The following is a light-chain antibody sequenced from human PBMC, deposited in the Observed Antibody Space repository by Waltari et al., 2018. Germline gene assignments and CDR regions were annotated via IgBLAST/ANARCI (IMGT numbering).Light chain of an antibody. Sequence: EVVLTQSPVTLSLSPGERAIPSCRASQSISSNYLAWYQQKPGQAPRLLIYGASSRATGIPDRFSGGGSGTDFTLTISRLEPEDFAMYYCQQYSSSPQTFGQGTKVEIK. CDR1: QSISSNY. CDR3: QQYSSSPQT. V-gene: IGKV3-20*01. J-gene: IGKJ1*01. CDR2: GAS.